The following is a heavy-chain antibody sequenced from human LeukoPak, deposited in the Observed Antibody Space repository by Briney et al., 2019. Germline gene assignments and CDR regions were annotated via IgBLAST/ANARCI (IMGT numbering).Heavy chain of an antibody. CDR2: IDWNDDK. J-gene: IGHJ4*02. D-gene: IGHD2-15*01. CDR1: GFSPHTRAMC. Sequence: SGPALVKPTQTLTLTCTFSGFSPHTRAMCVSWIRQPPGKALEWLAFIDWNDDKYYSTSLKTRLTISKDTSKNQVVLTMTNMDPVDTATYYCASGLSWNFDYWGQGTLVTVSS. CDR3: ASGLSWNFDY. V-gene: IGHV2-70*01.